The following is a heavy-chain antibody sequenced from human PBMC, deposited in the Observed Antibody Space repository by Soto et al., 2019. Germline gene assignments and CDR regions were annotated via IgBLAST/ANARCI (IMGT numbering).Heavy chain of an antibody. CDR2: IGNEGGGTI. CDR3: ARDVGYCGSRGCYAWFDP. D-gene: IGHD2-15*01. V-gene: IGHV3-48*01. J-gene: IGHJ5*02. Sequence: EVQLVESGGGLVQPGGSLRLSCVASGSNFRGHGWNWVRQAPGKGLELISFIGNEGGGTIYYADSVKGRFTIARDDAKNTIHLQMNSLRAEDTALYYCARDVGYCGSRGCYAWFDPWGQGTLVTVSS. CDR1: GSNFRGHG.